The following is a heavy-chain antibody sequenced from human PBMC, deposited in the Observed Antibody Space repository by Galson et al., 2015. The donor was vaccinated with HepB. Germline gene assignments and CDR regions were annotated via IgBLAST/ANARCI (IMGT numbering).Heavy chain of an antibody. CDR1: GFTFSDYF. CDR3: AKSQSYYDNNGYLHY. D-gene: IGHD3-22*01. V-gene: IGHV3-11*06. CDR2: IGTSSTYT. J-gene: IGHJ4*02. Sequence: SLRLSCAASGFTFSDYFMTWVRQAPGKGLEWVSYIGTSSTYTKYADSVTGRFPLSRDPSKNTLTLQMNSLRPEDTAIYYCAKSQSYYDNNGYLHYWGQGTLVTVSS.